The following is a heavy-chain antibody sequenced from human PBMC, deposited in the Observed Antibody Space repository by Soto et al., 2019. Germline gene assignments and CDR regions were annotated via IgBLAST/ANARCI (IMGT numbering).Heavy chain of an antibody. Sequence: RRLSCTASGFTIGNYTMILFRQAPGRALEWVGFIRMKGFGVIAIYAASVKGRFTISRDDSKDIAYLEMNSLKTEDTAVYYCTRAGRDGYNVEVWWGQGTLFTVSS. CDR2: IRMKGFGVIA. V-gene: IGHV3-49*03. CDR3: TRAGRDGYNVEVW. CDR1: GFTIGNYT. J-gene: IGHJ4*02. D-gene: IGHD5-12*01.